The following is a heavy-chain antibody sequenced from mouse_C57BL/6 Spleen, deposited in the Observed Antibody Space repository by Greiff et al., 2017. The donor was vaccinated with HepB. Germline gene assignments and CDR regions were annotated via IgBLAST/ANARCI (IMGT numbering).Heavy chain of an antibody. CDR1: GYSITSGYY. Sequence: ESGPGLVKPSQSLSLTCSVTGYSITSGYYWNWIRQFPGNKLEWMGYISYDGSNNYNPSLKNRISITRDTSKNQFFLKLNSVTTEDTATYYWARGGMGLDYWGQGTTLTVSS. CDR2: ISYDGSN. J-gene: IGHJ2*01. V-gene: IGHV3-6*01. CDR3: ARGGMGLDY. D-gene: IGHD2-2*01.